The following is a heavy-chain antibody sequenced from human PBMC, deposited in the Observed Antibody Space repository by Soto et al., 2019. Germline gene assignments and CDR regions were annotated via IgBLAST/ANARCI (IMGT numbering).Heavy chain of an antibody. CDR1: GFTFGNYA. CDR3: ARGGDNRYEKYNWFDP. D-gene: IGHD5-12*01. J-gene: IGHJ5*02. V-gene: IGHV3-48*03. CDR2: ISSSGTTT. Sequence: EVQLVQSGGTSVQPGKSLRLSCTGSGFTFGNYAMNWVRQAPGKGLEWLASISSSGTTTYYADSMKGRFTISRDNGKNLVSLQMDNLRVEDTAVYYCARGGDNRYEKYNWFDPWGQGTLVSVSS.